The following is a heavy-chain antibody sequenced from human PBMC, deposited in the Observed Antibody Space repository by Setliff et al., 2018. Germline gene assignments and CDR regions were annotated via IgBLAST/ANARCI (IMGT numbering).Heavy chain of an antibody. CDR2: ITWNSDRI. V-gene: IGHV3-9*01. CDR1: GFTFHDYS. CDR3: ARAHSSTLSVHDY. Sequence: GGSLRLSCAASGFTFHDYSMHWVRQAPGKGLEWVSGITWNSDRIAYADSVKGRFTISRDNAKNTLYLQMNSLRAEDTAVYYCARAHSSTLSVHDYWGQGTLVTVSS. J-gene: IGHJ4*02. D-gene: IGHD2-2*01.